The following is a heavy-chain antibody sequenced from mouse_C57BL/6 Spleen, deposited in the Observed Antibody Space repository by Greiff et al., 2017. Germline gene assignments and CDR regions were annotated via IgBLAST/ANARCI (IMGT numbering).Heavy chain of an antibody. CDR3: TRDRITTGTPYAMDY. CDR2: ISSGGDYI. CDR1: GFTFSSYA. V-gene: IGHV5-9-1*02. J-gene: IGHJ4*01. D-gene: IGHD1-2*01. Sequence: EVMLVESGEGLVKPGGSLKLSCAASGFTFSSYAMSWVRQTPEKRLEWVAYISSGGDYIYYADTVKGRFTISRDNARNTLYLQMSSLKSEDTAMYYCTRDRITTGTPYAMDYWGQGTSVTVSS.